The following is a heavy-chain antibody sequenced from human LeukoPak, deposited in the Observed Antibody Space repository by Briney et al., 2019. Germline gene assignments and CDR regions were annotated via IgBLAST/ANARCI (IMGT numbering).Heavy chain of an antibody. CDR2: INPKTGVT. CDR3: ARGVDAFDI. Sequence: APVKVSCKXSGYSFSADYVHWVRQAPGQGLEWMAWINPKTGVTNYLKEFQGRVTMTRDTSISTVYMELSRLRSDDSAVYYCARGVDAFDIWGQGTMVTVSS. V-gene: IGHV1-2*02. J-gene: IGHJ3*02. CDR1: GYSFSADY.